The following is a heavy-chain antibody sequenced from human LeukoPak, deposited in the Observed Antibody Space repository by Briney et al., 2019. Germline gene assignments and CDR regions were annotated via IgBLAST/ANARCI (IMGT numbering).Heavy chain of an antibody. CDR2: INIDESST. V-gene: IGHV3-74*01. Sequence: PGGSLSLSCAASGFIFSNYWMHWVRQAPGKGLVWVSRINIDESSTTYADSVKGRFTISRDNAKNTLYLQMNSLRAEDTALYYCARGPYYGDYEYFDYWGQGTLVTVSS. CDR1: GFIFSNYW. D-gene: IGHD4-17*01. CDR3: ARGPYYGDYEYFDY. J-gene: IGHJ4*02.